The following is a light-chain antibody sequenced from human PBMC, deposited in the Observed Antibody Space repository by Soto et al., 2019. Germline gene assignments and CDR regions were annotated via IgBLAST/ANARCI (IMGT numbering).Light chain of an antibody. CDR2: EVS. CDR3: RSYTSFSTYV. V-gene: IGLV2-14*01. Sequence: QSALTQPASVSGSPGQSITISCSGTSCDVGGYNYVCWYQLHPAKAPKLMIYEVSNRPSGVSHCFSGSKSDNTAFLTIAVLQAEEEADYYARSYTSFSTYVFGTGTKLTVL. J-gene: IGLJ1*01. CDR1: SCDVGGYNY.